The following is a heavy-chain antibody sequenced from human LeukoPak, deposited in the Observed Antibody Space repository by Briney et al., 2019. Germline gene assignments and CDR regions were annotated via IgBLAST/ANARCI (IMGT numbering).Heavy chain of an antibody. Sequence: GASVKVSCKASGYTFTSYGISWVRQAPGQGLEWMGWISPYNGNTVYAQNLQGRVTMTTDTSTTTAYMELGSPRSDDTAVYYCARGRSYSAFDIWGQGTMVTVSS. CDR2: ISPYNGNT. CDR3: ARGRSYSAFDI. D-gene: IGHD1-26*01. J-gene: IGHJ3*02. V-gene: IGHV1-18*01. CDR1: GYTFTSYG.